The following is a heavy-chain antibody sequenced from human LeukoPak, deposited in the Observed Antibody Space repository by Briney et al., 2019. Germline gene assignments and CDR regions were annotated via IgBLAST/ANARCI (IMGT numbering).Heavy chain of an antibody. CDR1: GFTFRRFG. CDR3: AKDAFPTQNMVRELNGDY. J-gene: IGHJ4*02. CDR2: IRTDGSNK. V-gene: IGHV3-30*02. D-gene: IGHD3-10*01. Sequence: PGGSLRLSCVASGFTFRRFGMHWVRQAPGKGLDWVTFIRTDGSNKYYADSVKGRFTISRDNSKNTLYLQMNSLRAEDTAVYYCAKDAFPTQNMVRELNGDYWGQGTLVTVSS.